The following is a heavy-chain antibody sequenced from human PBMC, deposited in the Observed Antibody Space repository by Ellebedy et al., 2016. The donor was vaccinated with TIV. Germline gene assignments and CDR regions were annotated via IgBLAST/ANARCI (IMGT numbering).Heavy chain of an antibody. Sequence: MPSETLSLTCTVSGGSISSGAFYWTWIRQQPGKGLEWIGNIYYSGSTYYRPSLKRRITISLDTSKNQFSLRLSSVTAADTAVYYCARDEGGSGSLSYWGQGTLVTVSS. CDR2: IYYSGST. V-gene: IGHV4-31*03. CDR1: GGSISSGAFY. D-gene: IGHD3-10*01. J-gene: IGHJ4*02. CDR3: ARDEGGSGSLSY.